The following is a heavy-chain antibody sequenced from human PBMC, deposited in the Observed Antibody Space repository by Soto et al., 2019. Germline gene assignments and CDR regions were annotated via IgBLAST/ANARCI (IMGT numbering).Heavy chain of an antibody. J-gene: IGHJ4*02. CDR1: GFTFSSYA. CDR2: VSGGGFST. D-gene: IGHD3-10*01. Sequence: EVHLLESGGGLVQPGGSLRLSCAASGFTFSSYAMYWVRQAPGKGLEWVSAVSGGGFSTYYADSVKGRFTISRDNSKSTLYLQMNSLRADDTAVYYCAKGQVRGLVITWGLGTLVTVSS. V-gene: IGHV3-23*01. CDR3: AKGQVRGLVIT.